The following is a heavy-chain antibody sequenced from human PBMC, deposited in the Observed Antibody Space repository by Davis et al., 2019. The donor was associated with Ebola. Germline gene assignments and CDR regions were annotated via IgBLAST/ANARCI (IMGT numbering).Heavy chain of an antibody. CDR2: ISSSSSYI. D-gene: IGHD2-15*01. V-gene: IGHV3-21*01. J-gene: IGHJ6*04. CDR1: GFTFSSYS. Sequence: PGGSLRLSCAASGFTFSSYSMNWVRQAPGKGLEWVSSISSSSSYIYYADSVKGRFTISRDNTKNSLYLQMNSLRAEDTAVYYCARGGDIVVVVAATDYYGMDVWGKGTTVTVSS. CDR3: ARGGDIVVVVAATDYYGMDV.